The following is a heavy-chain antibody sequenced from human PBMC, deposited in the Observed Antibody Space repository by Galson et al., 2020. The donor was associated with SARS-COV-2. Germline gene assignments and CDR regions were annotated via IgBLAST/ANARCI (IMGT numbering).Heavy chain of an antibody. V-gene: IGHV3-23*01. Sequence: GESLKISCAASGFTFSSYAMNWVRQAPGKGLEWVSSLSHSGGSTYYADSVKGRFIISRDNSKNTAYLQMNSLRAEDTAIYYCAKDGGGWYTSGWYYFDYWGQGALVTVSS. D-gene: IGHD6-19*01. CDR3: AKDGGGWYTSGWYYFDY. J-gene: IGHJ4*02. CDR2: LSHSGGST. CDR1: GFTFSSYA.